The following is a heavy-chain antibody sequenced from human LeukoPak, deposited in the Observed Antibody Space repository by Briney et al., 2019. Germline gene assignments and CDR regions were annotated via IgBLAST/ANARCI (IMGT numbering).Heavy chain of an antibody. CDR2: IYSSGNT. J-gene: IGHJ5*02. V-gene: IGHV4-39*01. CDR3: ARHSGLRSPFDP. Sequence: SETLSLTCTVSGGSISTTNYYWGWIRQPPGRDLEWIGSIYSSGNTYYNPSLESRVTISVDTSKNQLSLKLTSATAADASVYYCARHSGLRSPFDPWGQGTLVTVSS. D-gene: IGHD3-3*01. CDR1: GGSISTTNYY.